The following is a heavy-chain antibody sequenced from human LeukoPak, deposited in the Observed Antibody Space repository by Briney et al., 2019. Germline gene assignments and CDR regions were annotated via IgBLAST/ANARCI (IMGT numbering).Heavy chain of an antibody. CDR3: AKETVVVVAATPDAFDI. J-gene: IGHJ3*02. CDR2: ISGSGGST. Sequence: GGSLRLSCAASSFMFSSYAMTWVRQAPGKGLEWVSAISGSGGSTHYADSVKGRFTISRDNSKNTLYLQMNSLKAEDTAVYYCAKETVVVVAATPDAFDIWGQGTMVTVSS. D-gene: IGHD2-15*01. CDR1: SFMFSSYA. V-gene: IGHV3-23*01.